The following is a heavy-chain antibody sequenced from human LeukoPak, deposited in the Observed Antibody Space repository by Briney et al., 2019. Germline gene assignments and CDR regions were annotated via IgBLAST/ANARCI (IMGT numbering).Heavy chain of an antibody. Sequence: GGSPRLSCAASGFTLSDYYMSWIRQAPGKGLEWVSYISSSGSTIYYADSVKGRFTISRDNAKNSLYLQMNSLRAEDTAVYYCARDHCTNGVCPYFDYWGQGTLVTVSS. V-gene: IGHV3-11*01. CDR3: ARDHCTNGVCPYFDY. CDR1: GFTLSDYY. D-gene: IGHD2-8*01. J-gene: IGHJ4*02. CDR2: ISSSGSTI.